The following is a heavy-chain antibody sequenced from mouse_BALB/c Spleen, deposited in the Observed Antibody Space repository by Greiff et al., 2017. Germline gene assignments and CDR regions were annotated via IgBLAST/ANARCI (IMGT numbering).Heavy chain of an antibody. CDR1: GYSITSDYA. Sequence: VQLQQSGPGLVKPSQSLSLTCTVTGYSITSDYAWNWIRQFPGNKLEWMGYISYSGSTSYNPSLKSRISITRDTSKNQFFLQLNSVTTEDTATYYCARYYYGSSFPFAYWGQGTLVTVSA. J-gene: IGHJ3*01. D-gene: IGHD1-1*01. CDR3: ARYYYGSSFPFAY. V-gene: IGHV3-2*02. CDR2: ISYSGST.